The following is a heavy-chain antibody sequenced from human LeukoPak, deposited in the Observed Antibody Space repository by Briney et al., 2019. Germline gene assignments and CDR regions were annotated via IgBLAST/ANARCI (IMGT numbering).Heavy chain of an antibody. J-gene: IGHJ3*02. V-gene: IGHV3-21*01. D-gene: IGHD6-13*01. CDR2: ISSSSSYI. CDR1: GFTFSSYS. CDR3: ARDPSSSWSPHAFDI. Sequence: GGSLRLSCAASGFTFSSYSMNWVRQAPGKGLEWVSSISSSSSYIYYADSVKGRFTISRDNAKNSLYLQMNSLRAEDTAVYYCARDPSSSWSPHAFDIWGQGTMVTVSS.